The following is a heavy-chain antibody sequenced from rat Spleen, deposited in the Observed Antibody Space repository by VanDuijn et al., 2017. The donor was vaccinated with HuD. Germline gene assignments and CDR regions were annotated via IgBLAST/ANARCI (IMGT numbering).Heavy chain of an antibody. CDR3: ARHVSYCPDA. CDR1: GFTFSNYY. V-gene: IGHV5S23*01. CDR2: INTGGDNT. J-gene: IGHJ4*01. Sequence: EVQLVESGGGLVQPGRSLKLSCAASGFTFSNYYMAWVRQAPTKGLEWVASINTGGDNTYYPDSVKGRFTLSRDNAKSTLYLQMGSLRSEDTATYYCARHVSYCPDAWGQGVSVTVSS. D-gene: IGHD1-1*01.